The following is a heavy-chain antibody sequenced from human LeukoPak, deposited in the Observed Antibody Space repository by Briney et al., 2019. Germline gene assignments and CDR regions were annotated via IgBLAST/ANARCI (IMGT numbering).Heavy chain of an antibody. J-gene: IGHJ1*01. CDR2: IYYSGST. Sequence: SETLSLTCTVSGGSVSSGSYYWSWIRQPPGKGLEWNGYIYYSGSTNYNPSLKSRVTISVDTSKNQFSLKLSSVTAADTAVYYCASTSAAMGRYFQHRGQGRLVTVSS. CDR3: ASTSAAMGRYFQH. D-gene: IGHD2-2*01. CDR1: GGSVSSGSYY. V-gene: IGHV4-61*01.